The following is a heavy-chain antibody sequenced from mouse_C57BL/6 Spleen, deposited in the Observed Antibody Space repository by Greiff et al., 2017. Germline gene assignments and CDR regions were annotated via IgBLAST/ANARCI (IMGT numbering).Heavy chain of an antibody. V-gene: IGHV5-17*01. CDR3: ARTMGLYIIYVAFDY. J-gene: IGHJ2*01. D-gene: IGHD1-1*01. CDR1: GFTFSDYG. Sequence: EVQVVESGGGLVKPGGSLKFSCAASGFTFSDYGMHWVRQAPEKGLEWVAYISSGSRTIYYADTVKGRFTISRAHATNPLFLQLTSLRSEDTAMYYCARTMGLYIIYVAFDYWGQGTPLTVSS. CDR2: ISSGSRTI.